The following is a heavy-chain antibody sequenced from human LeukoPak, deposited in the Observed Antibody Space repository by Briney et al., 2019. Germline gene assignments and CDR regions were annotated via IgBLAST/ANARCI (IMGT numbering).Heavy chain of an antibody. V-gene: IGHV3-7*01. J-gene: IGHJ4*02. CDR1: GFTFSGYW. CDR3: AKGLEWYYDSSGYRN. D-gene: IGHD3-22*01. CDR2: IKQDGSEK. Sequence: GGSLRLSCAASGFTFSGYWMSWVRQAPGKGLEWVANIKQDGSEKYYVDSVKGRFTISRDNAKNSLYLQMNSLRAEDTAVYYCAKGLEWYYDSSGYRNWGQGTLVTVSS.